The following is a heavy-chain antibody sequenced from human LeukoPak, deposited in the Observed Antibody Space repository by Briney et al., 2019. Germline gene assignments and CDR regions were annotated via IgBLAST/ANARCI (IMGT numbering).Heavy chain of an antibody. D-gene: IGHD2-15*01. CDR3: ARGPLLGYCSGGSCQSGMDV. V-gene: IGHV1-8*01. J-gene: IGHJ6*02. Sequence: ASVKVSCKASGYTFTSYDINWVRQANGQGLEWMGWMNPNSGNTGYAQKFQGRVTMTRNTSISTAYMELSSLRSEDTAVYYCARGPLLGYCSGGSCQSGMDVWGQGTAVTVSS. CDR1: GYTFTSYD. CDR2: MNPNSGNT.